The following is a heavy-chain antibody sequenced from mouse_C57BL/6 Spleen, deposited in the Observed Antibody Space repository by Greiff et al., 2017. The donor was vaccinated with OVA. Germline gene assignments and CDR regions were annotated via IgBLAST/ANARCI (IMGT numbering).Heavy chain of an antibody. D-gene: IGHD1-1*01. J-gene: IGHJ1*03. CDR1: GYTFTSYW. CDR3: ARWRGYYYGSSYDEGYFDV. V-gene: IGHV1-7*01. CDR2: INPSSGYT. Sequence: QVQLQQSGAELAKPGASVKLSCKASGYTFTSYWMHWVKQRPGQGLEWIGYINPSSGYTKYNQKFKDKATLTADKSSSTAYMQLSSLTYEDSAVYYCARWRGYYYGSSYDEGYFDVWGTGTTVTVSS.